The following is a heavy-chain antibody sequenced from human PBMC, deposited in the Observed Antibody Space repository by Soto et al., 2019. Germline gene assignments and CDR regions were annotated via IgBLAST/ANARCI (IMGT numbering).Heavy chain of an antibody. CDR2: IYYSGST. Sequence: PSETLSLTCTVSGGSISSGGYYWSWIRQHPGKGLEWIGYIYYSGSTYYNPSLKSRVTISVDTSKNQFSLKLSSVTAADTAVYYCAREGYCSGGSCYTEIYGMDVWGQGTTVTVSS. CDR1: GGSISSGGYY. V-gene: IGHV4-31*03. CDR3: AREGYCSGGSCYTEIYGMDV. D-gene: IGHD2-15*01. J-gene: IGHJ6*02.